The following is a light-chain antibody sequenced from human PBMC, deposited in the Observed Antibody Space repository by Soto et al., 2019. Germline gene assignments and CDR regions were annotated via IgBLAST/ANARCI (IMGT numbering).Light chain of an antibody. Sequence: QSVLTQPASVSGSPGQSITISCTGTSSDVGTYSLVSWYQQHPGKAPKVMIYEATERPSGVSSRFSGSKSANTASLTISGLQTEDEADYFCCSYAGSSTWVFGGGTQLTVL. V-gene: IGLV2-23*01. CDR3: CSYAGSSTWV. J-gene: IGLJ3*02. CDR2: EAT. CDR1: SSDVGTYSL.